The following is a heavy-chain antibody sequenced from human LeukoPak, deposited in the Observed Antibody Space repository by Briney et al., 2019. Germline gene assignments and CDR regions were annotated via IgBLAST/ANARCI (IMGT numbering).Heavy chain of an antibody. CDR1: GFTFSSYS. CDR2: MSYHESNK. D-gene: IGHD3-22*01. V-gene: IGHV3-30*04. J-gene: IGHJ3*02. Sequence: GGSLRLSCAASGFTFSSYSLHWVRQAPGKGLEWVAVMSYHESNKYYTDSVKGRFTISRDNSKNTLYLQMNSLRAEDTAVYYCAKGRIAYYDSSDAFDIWGQGTMVTVSS. CDR3: AKGRIAYYDSSDAFDI.